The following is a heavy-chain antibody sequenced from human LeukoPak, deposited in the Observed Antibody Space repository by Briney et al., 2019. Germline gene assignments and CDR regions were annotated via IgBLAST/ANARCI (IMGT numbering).Heavy chain of an antibody. CDR2: IYTSGST. CDR1: GGSISSGSYY. CDR3: ARDSSGDGYSSGYH. D-gene: IGHD6-25*01. Sequence: SETLSLTCTVSGGSISSGSYYWSWIRQPAGKGLEWIGRIYTSGSTNYNPSLKSRVTISVDTSKNQFSLTLSSVTAADTAVYYCARDSSGDGYSSGYHWGQGTLVTVSS. J-gene: IGHJ5*02. V-gene: IGHV4-61*02.